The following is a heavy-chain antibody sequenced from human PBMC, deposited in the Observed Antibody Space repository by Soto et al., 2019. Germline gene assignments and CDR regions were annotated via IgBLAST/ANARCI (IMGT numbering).Heavy chain of an antibody. Sequence: ASVKVSCKASGYTFTGYYMHWVRQAPGQGLEWMGWINPNSGGTNYAQKFQGRVTMTRDTSISTAYMELSRLRSDDTAAYYCARDSSSTAMYYFDYWGQGTLVTVSS. CDR2: INPNSGGT. D-gene: IGHD6-6*01. J-gene: IGHJ4*02. CDR1: GYTFTGYY. V-gene: IGHV1-2*02. CDR3: ARDSSSTAMYYFDY.